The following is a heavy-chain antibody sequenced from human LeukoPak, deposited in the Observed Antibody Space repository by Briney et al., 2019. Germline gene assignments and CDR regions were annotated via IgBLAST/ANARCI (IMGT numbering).Heavy chain of an antibody. D-gene: IGHD4-23*01. V-gene: IGHV3-21*01. CDR2: ISRSGKYR. Sequence: GGSLRLSCVASGFTLSDYSMTWLRQAPGKGLEWVSSISRSGKYRHDADSGKGRFTISRDNAKSSLYLDMTNLRAEDTAVYYCARVYGGTGAAFDYWGQGTLLTVSS. J-gene: IGHJ4*02. CDR3: ARVYGGTGAAFDY. CDR1: GFTLSDYS.